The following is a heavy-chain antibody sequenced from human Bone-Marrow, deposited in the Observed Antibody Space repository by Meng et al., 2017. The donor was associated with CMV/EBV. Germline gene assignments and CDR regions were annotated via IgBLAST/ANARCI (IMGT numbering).Heavy chain of an antibody. CDR3: AREIYSSLDS. CDR2: ISGVSSYI. V-gene: IGHV3-21*01. D-gene: IGHD6-13*01. Sequence: GESLKISCIASGFIFSDYSLNWVRQAPGKGLEWVSYISGVSSYINYADSVNGRFTISRDNSRNSLYLEMNRLRADDTAIYYCAREIYSSLDSWGQGTLVTVSS. J-gene: IGHJ4*02. CDR1: GFIFSDYS.